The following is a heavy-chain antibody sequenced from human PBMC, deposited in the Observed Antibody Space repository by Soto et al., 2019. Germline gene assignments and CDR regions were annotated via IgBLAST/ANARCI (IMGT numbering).Heavy chain of an antibody. Sequence: QVQLQESGPGLVKASQTLSLTCTVSGDSISSDDHYWSWIRQSPGKGLEWIGYMYYSGNTYYNPSLKSRVTISIDTSKNQLSLNLSSVTAADTAVYYCARDRVSTSSGLDPWGQGTLVTVSS. CDR1: GDSISSDDHY. V-gene: IGHV4-30-4*01. D-gene: IGHD6-6*01. CDR2: MYYSGNT. J-gene: IGHJ5*02. CDR3: ARDRVSTSSGLDP.